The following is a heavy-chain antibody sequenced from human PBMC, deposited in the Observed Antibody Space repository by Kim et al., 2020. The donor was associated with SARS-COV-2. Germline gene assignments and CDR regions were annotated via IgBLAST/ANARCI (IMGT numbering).Heavy chain of an antibody. J-gene: IGHJ4*01. CDR2: ISYDGSNK. V-gene: IGHV3-30*18. D-gene: IGHD6-6*01. CDR3: AKGVRYNDSSCTTDY. Sequence: GGSLRLSCAASGFTFSSYGMHWVRQAPGKGLEWVAVISYDGSNKYYADSVKGRFTISRDNSKNTLYLQMNSLRAEDTAVYYCAKGVRYNDSSCTTDYWV. CDR1: GFTFSSYG.